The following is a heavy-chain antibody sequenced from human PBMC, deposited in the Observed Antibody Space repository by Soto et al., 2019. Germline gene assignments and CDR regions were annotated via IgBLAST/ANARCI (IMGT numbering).Heavy chain of an antibody. J-gene: IGHJ4*02. CDR3: ARAYHLVPKF. V-gene: IGHV1-8*01. Sequence: QVHLVQSGAEVRKPGASVRVSCKTSGYTFTHFDIHWVRQATEQGLEWVGWMNPDSGNSGFTQRFQGRVSMTRNASMSTAYMEIHSLTSADTTIYYCARAYHLVPKFWGQGTLVTVSS. D-gene: IGHD2-15*01. CDR1: GYTFTHFD. CDR2: MNPDSGNS.